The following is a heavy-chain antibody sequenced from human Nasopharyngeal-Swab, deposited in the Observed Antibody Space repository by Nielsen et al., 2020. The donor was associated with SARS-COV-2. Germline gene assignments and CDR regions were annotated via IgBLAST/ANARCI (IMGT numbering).Heavy chain of an antibody. CDR1: GFTFSSYG. CDR3: ARDIGHSSGWYSYYSYGMDV. D-gene: IGHD6-19*01. CDR2: ISYDGSKK. V-gene: IGHV3-30*03. Sequence: GGSLRLSCAASGFTFSSYGMHWVRQAPGKGLEWVAVISYDGSKKYYVDSVKGRLTISRDNSKNTLYLQMNSLRAEDTAVYYCARDIGHSSGWYSYYSYGMDVWGQGTTVTVSS. J-gene: IGHJ6*02.